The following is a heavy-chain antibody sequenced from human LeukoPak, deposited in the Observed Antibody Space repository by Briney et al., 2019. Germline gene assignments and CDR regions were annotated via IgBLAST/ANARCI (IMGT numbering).Heavy chain of an antibody. V-gene: IGHV5-51*01. D-gene: IGHD3-3*01. CDR3: ARHLNYDFWSGPLLGYMDV. CDR1: GYSFTSYW. J-gene: IGHJ6*03. CDR2: IYPGDSDT. Sequence: GESLKISCKGSGYSFTSYWIGWVRQMPGKGLEWMGIIYPGDSDTRHSPSFQGQVTISADKSISTAYLQWSSLKASDTAMYYCARHLNYDFWSGPLLGYMDVWGKGTTVTVSS.